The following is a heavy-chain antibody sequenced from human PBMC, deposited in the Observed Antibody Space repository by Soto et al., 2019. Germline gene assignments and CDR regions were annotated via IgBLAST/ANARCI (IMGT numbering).Heavy chain of an antibody. J-gene: IGHJ4*02. V-gene: IGHV3-21*01. CDR1: GFTFSSYS. CDR3: ARPPREWLGFDY. CDR2: ISSSSSYI. Sequence: GGSLRLSCAASGFTFSSYSMNWVRQAPGKGLEWVSSISSSSSYIYYADSVKGRFTISRDNAKNSLYLQMNSLRAEDTAVYYCARPPREWLGFDYWGQGTLVTVSS. D-gene: IGHD3-3*01.